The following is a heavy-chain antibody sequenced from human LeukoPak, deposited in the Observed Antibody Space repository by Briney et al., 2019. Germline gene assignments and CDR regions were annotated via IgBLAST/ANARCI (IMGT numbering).Heavy chain of an antibody. V-gene: IGHV3-48*03. Sequence: PGGSLRLSCAASGFTFSSYEMNWVRQAPGKGLEWVSYISSSGTTIYYADSVKGRFTISRHNYKNTLYLQMNSLRAEDTAVDYCAKLGEGGYSYVYLPYYFDYWGQGTLVTVSS. CDR2: ISSSGTTI. CDR1: GFTFSSYE. J-gene: IGHJ4*02. CDR3: AKLGEGGYSYVYLPYYFDY. D-gene: IGHD5-18*01.